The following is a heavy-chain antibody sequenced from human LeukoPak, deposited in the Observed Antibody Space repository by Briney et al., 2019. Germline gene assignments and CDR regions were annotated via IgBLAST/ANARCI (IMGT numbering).Heavy chain of an antibody. CDR2: INPNSGGT. Sequence: ASVTVSCKASGYTFTGYYLHWVRQAPGQGLEWMGWINPNSGGTNYAQKFQGWVTMTRDTSISTAYMELSRLRSDDTAVYYCARAGPIAARPVDFNWFDPWGQGTLVTVSS. D-gene: IGHD6-6*01. V-gene: IGHV1-2*04. J-gene: IGHJ5*02. CDR3: ARAGPIAARPVDFNWFDP. CDR1: GYTFTGYY.